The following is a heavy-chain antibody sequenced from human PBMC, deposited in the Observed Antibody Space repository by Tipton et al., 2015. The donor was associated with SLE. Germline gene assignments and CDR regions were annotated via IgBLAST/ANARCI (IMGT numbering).Heavy chain of an antibody. CDR2: ASSDESYR. J-gene: IGHJ3*01. Sequence: SLRLSCIASGFTFSRSIMNWVRQAPGKGLEGVAVASSDESYRHYADSVKGRFTISRDNPNNRLYLQMNSLKGDDTAMYYCVREVDGFDVWGQGTMVTVS. CDR3: VREVDGFDV. CDR1: GFTFSRSI. V-gene: IGHV3-30*03.